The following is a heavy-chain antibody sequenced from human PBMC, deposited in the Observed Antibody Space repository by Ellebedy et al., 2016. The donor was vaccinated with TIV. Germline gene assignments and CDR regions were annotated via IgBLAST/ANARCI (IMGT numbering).Heavy chain of an antibody. Sequence: MPSETLSLTCSVSGGSISSVSYYRGWIRQPPGKGLEWIGSIYYSGSTYYNPSLKSRVTISVVTSKNQFSLKLNSVTAADTAVYYCARGFLSKWLDPWGRGTLVTVSS. J-gene: IGHJ5*02. CDR2: IYYSGST. CDR1: GGSISSVSYY. V-gene: IGHV4-39*07. CDR3: ARGFLSKWLDP.